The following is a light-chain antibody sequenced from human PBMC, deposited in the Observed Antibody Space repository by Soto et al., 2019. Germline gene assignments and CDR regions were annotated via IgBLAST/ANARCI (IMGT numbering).Light chain of an antibody. CDR1: QSVSSSY. J-gene: IGKJ1*01. V-gene: IGKV3-20*01. CDR3: QQYGSSPRT. CDR2: GAS. Sequence: EIVLTQSPGTLSFSPGERATLSCRASQSVSSSYLAWYQQKPGHATRLLIYGASSRATGIPDRFSGSGSGTDFTLTISRQEPEDFAVYYCQQYGSSPRTLGQGTKVELK.